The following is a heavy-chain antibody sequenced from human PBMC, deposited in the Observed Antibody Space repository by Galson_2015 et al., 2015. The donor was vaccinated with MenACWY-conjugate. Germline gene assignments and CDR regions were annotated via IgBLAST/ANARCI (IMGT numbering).Heavy chain of an antibody. CDR3: AKEKILSEMPAFDP. D-gene: IGHD2-2*01. CDR1: GFTFSIYW. Sequence: LRLSCAASGFTFSIYWMHWVRQAPGKGLVWVSRINSDGSSTAYADSVKGRFTISRDNAKNTVYLQMNSLRAEDTAVYYCAKEKILSEMPAFDPWGQGTLVTVSS. CDR2: INSDGSST. J-gene: IGHJ5*02. V-gene: IGHV3-74*01.